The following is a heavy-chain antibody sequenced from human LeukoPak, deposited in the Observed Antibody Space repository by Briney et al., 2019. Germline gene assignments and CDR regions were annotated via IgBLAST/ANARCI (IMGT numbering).Heavy chain of an antibody. CDR3: ARDKLEDPYNGFDI. Sequence: ASVKVSCKASGYTFSEYFMHWVRQAPGQGLEWMGWMNPNTGLINRAQKFQGRVTMTRDTSINTAYMELNRLTFDDTAVYYCARDKLEDPYNGFDIWGQGTMVTVSS. D-gene: IGHD2-15*01. V-gene: IGHV1-2*02. CDR2: MNPNTGLI. J-gene: IGHJ3*02. CDR1: GYTFSEYF.